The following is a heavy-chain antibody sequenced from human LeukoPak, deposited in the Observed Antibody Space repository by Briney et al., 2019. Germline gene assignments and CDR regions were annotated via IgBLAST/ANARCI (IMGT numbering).Heavy chain of an antibody. CDR2: RNPHKATT. CDR3: ARGDFGETNTAVGV. Sequence: GASVKVSCTTPVYTLTDYEVHWVRQPPRQGRERMGLRNPHKATTNYAQRLRGRVTFTRDTPLSIAYMELSSLTSEDAAVYFCARGDFGETNTAVGVWGQGTVDAVP. V-gene: IGHV1-8*03. D-gene: IGHD4-17*01. J-gene: IGHJ3*01. CDR1: VYTLTDYE.